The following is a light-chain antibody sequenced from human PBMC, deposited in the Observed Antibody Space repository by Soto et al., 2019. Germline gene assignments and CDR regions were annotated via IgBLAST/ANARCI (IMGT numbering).Light chain of an antibody. CDR2: GAS. CDR1: QSISSN. CDR3: QQYNNWPFT. Sequence: EIVVTQSPATLSVSPGERATLSCRASQSISSNLAWYQQKPGQAPRLLIYGASTRATGIQATFSGSGSGTEFTLTISSLQSEDFAVYYCQQYNNWPFTFGPGTTVDIK. V-gene: IGKV3-15*01. J-gene: IGKJ3*01.